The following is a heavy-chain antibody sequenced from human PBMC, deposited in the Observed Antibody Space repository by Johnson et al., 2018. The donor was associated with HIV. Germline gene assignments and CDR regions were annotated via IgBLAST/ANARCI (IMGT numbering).Heavy chain of an antibody. Sequence: VYLVESGGGVVQPGRSLRLSCAASGFTVSSNYMSWVRQAPGKGLEWVSAISGSGGSTYYADSVKGRFTISRDNSKNTLYRQMNSLRAEDTAVYYCAKGQWLDAFDIWGQGTMVTVSS. CDR1: GFTVSSNY. V-gene: IGHV3-23*04. J-gene: IGHJ3*02. D-gene: IGHD6-19*01. CDR2: ISGSGGST. CDR3: AKGQWLDAFDI.